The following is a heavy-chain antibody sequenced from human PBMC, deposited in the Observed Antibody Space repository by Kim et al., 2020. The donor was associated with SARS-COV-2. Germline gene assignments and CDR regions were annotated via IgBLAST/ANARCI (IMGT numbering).Heavy chain of an antibody. CDR1: GDSISTGNW. CDR2: IYHSGNT. Sequence: SETLSLTCAVSGDSISTGNWWSWVRQAPGQGLEWIGEIYHSGNTNYNPSLKSRVSISVDKSKNQFSLNLNSVTAADTAMYYCARLRTDTGSYFRFDSWGQGTLVTVSS. CDR3: ARLRTDTGSYFRFDS. J-gene: IGHJ4*02. D-gene: IGHD1-26*01. V-gene: IGHV4-4*02.